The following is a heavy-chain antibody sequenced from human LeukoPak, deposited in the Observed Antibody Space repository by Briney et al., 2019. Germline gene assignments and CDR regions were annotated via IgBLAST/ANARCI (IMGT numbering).Heavy chain of an antibody. Sequence: ETLSLTCTVSGDSISSYYWSWIRQSAGKGLEWIGRIYTSGSTNFNPSLKSHVSMSVDMSNNQFSLRLTTVTAADTAIYYCARLAAGYCNGGSCYDYYGLDVWGQGTTVTVSS. CDR1: GDSISSYY. V-gene: IGHV4-4*07. CDR2: IYTSGST. J-gene: IGHJ6*02. D-gene: IGHD2-15*01. CDR3: ARLAAGYCNGGSCYDYYGLDV.